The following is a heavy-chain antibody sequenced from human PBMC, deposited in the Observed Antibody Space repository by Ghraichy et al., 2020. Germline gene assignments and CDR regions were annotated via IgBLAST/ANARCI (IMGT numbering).Heavy chain of an antibody. V-gene: IGHV4-39*01. CDR3: ARLAIWSGNNFDY. J-gene: IGHJ4*02. CDR2: IYYSGST. CDR1: GGSISSSSYY. D-gene: IGHD3-3*01. Sequence: ESLNISCTVSGGSISSSSYYWGWIRQPPGKGLEWIGSIYYSGSTYYNPSLKSRVTISVDTSKNQFSLKLSSVTAADTAVYYCARLAIWSGNNFDYWGQGTLVTVSS.